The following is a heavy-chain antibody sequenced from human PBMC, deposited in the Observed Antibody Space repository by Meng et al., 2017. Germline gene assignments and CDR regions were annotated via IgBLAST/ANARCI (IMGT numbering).Heavy chain of an antibody. Sequence: GESLKISCAASGFTFSSYAMHWVRQAPGKGLEWVAVISYDGSNKYYADSVKVRFTISRDNSKNTMYLQMNSLRAEDTAVYYCARPLPPYSSGWGSPDYWGQGTLVTVSS. V-gene: IGHV3-30*01. CDR2: ISYDGSNK. CDR3: ARPLPPYSSGWGSPDY. CDR1: GFTFSSYA. J-gene: IGHJ4*02. D-gene: IGHD6-19*01.